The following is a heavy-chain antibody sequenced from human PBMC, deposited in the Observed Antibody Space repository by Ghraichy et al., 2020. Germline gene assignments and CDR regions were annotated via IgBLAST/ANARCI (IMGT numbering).Heavy chain of an antibody. CDR3: ARGRRITMVRGVSGEYYGMDV. CDR1: GGTFSSYA. Sequence: SVKVSCKASGGTFSSYAISWVRQAPGQGLEWMGGIIPIFGTANYAQKFQGRVTITADESTSTAYMELSSLRSEDTAVYYCARGRRITMVRGVSGEYYGMDVWGQGTTVTVSS. V-gene: IGHV1-69*13. J-gene: IGHJ6*02. CDR2: IIPIFGTA. D-gene: IGHD3-10*01.